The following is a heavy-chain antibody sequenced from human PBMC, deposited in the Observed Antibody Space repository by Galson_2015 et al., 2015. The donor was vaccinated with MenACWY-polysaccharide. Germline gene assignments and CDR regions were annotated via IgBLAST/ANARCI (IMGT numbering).Heavy chain of an antibody. D-gene: IGHD3-10*02. Sequence: SLSLCCAASGLKFRGSGMHWVRQAPGKGLEWVAVIQYDGSQKQYIDSVKGRFTISRDHSKTTLYLEMNSLRAEDTALYYCAREGSRIVFHAFDVWGQGTMVTVSS. CDR2: IQYDGSQK. CDR3: AREGSRIVFHAFDV. J-gene: IGHJ3*01. V-gene: IGHV3-33*01. CDR1: GLKFRGSG.